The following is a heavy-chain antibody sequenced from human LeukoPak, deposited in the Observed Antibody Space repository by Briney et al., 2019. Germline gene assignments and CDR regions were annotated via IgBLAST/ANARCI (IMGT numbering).Heavy chain of an antibody. D-gene: IGHD3-22*01. Sequence: PVKPSCKTSGFTFISSAVQWVRQARGQRLEWIGWIVVGSGNTNYAQKFQERVTITRDMSTSTAYMELSSLRSEDTAVYYCAADPSYSSGYRYYFDYWGQGTLFSVSS. V-gene: IGHV1-58*01. CDR3: AADPSYSSGYRYYFDY. J-gene: IGHJ4*02. CDR1: GFTFISSA. CDR2: IVVGSGNT.